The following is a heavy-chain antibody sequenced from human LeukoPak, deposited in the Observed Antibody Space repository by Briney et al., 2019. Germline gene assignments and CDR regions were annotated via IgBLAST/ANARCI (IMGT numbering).Heavy chain of an antibody. CDR2: IYPGDSDT. CDR1: GYSFTSYW. J-gene: IGHJ6*02. Sequence: GESLKISCQGSGYSFTSYWIGWVRQLPGKGLEWMGIIYPGDSDTRYSPSFQGQVTISADKSISTAYLQWSSPKASDTAMYYCAKSSIAAHYYYYYGMDVWGQGTTVTVSS. V-gene: IGHV5-51*01. CDR3: AKSSIAAHYYYYYGMDV. D-gene: IGHD6-6*01.